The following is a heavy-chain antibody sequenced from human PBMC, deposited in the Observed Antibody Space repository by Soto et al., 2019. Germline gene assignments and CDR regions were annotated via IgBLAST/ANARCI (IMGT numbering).Heavy chain of an antibody. CDR1: GGSISSYY. CDR3: ARVASGLYYYYYYMDV. CDR2: INYSGST. Sequence: XXTLSLTCTVSGGSISSYYWRWIPQPPGKGLEWIGYINYSGSTTYNPSLKSRVTISVDTSKNQFSLKLSSVTAAHTAVYYCARVASGLYYYYYYMDVWGKGTTVTVSS. V-gene: IGHV4-59*01. J-gene: IGHJ6*03. D-gene: IGHD3-3*02.